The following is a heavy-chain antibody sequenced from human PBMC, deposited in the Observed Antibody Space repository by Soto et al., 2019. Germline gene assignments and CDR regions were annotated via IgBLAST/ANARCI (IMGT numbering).Heavy chain of an antibody. Sequence: EVQLLDSGGGLVQPGGSLRLSCAASGFTFSSYGMSWVRQAPGKGLEWVAGIPAIGVRRYYADSVKGRFTISRDNAKNTLYLQMNSLRVEDAAVYFCAREGDRYGTVCFDSWGQGTLVTVSS. D-gene: IGHD1-1*01. J-gene: IGHJ4*02. CDR3: AREGDRYGTVCFDS. CDR2: IPAIGVRR. V-gene: IGHV3-23*01. CDR1: GFTFSSYG.